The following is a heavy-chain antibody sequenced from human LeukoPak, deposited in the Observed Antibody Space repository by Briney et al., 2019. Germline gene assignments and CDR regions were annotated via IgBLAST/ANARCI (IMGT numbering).Heavy chain of an antibody. CDR3: YVSGWTEDIDN. V-gene: IGHV3-64D*06. Sequence: GGSLRLSCSASGITFSSHAMHWVRQAPGKGLEYASAISDNGGMTFYADSVKGRFTISRDNSKNTLYLQMSSLRGEDTAVYYCYVSGWTEDIDNWGQGTLVTVSS. D-gene: IGHD6-19*01. CDR1: GITFSSHA. CDR2: ISDNGGMT. J-gene: IGHJ4*02.